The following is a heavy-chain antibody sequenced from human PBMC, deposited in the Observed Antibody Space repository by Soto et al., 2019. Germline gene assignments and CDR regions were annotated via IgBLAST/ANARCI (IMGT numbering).Heavy chain of an antibody. CDR1: GDSVSSNSAA. J-gene: IGHJ3*01. CDR3: ARVPNPFRLKIGHEDALAF. CDR2: TYYRSKWYN. Sequence: SQTLSLTCAISGDSVSSNSAAWNWIRQSPSRGLEWLGRTYYRSKWYNDYAVSVKSRITINPDTSKNQFSLQLNSVTPEDTAVYYCARVPNPFRLKIGHEDALAFWGQGTMVTVSS. V-gene: IGHV6-1*01.